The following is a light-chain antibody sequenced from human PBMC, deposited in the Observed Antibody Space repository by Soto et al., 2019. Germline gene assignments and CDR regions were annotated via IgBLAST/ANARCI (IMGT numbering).Light chain of an antibody. J-gene: IGLJ1*01. V-gene: IGLV2-11*01. Sequence: QSALTQPRSVSVSPGQSVTISGTGTSSDVGGYNYVSWFQQHPGKAPKLMIYDVSKRPSGVPDRFSGSKSGNTASLTISGLQAEDEADYYCCSYAGSPYVFGTGTKVTVL. CDR3: CSYAGSPYV. CDR1: SSDVGGYNY. CDR2: DVS.